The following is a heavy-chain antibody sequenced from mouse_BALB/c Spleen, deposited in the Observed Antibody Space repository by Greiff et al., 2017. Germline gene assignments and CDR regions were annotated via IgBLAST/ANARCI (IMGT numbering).Heavy chain of an antibody. J-gene: IGHJ3*01. CDR3: ARSRGAWFAY. Sequence: VQLQQSGPGLVKPSQSLSLTCTVTGYSITSDYAWNWIRQFPGNKLEWMGYISYSGSTSYNPSLKSRISITRDTSKNQFFLQLNSVTTEDTATYYCARSRGAWFAYWGQGTLVTVSA. CDR1: GYSITSDYA. V-gene: IGHV3-2*02. CDR2: ISYSGST.